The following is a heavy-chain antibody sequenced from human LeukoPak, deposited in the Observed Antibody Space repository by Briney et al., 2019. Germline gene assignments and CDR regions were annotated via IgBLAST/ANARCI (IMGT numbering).Heavy chain of an antibody. CDR3: ARHGGVFDAFDI. CDR1: GGSISNYY. J-gene: IGHJ3*02. V-gene: IGHV4-4*09. D-gene: IGHD2-15*01. Sequence: PSETLSLTCTVSGGSISNYYWSWIRQPPGKGLEWIGYIYASGSTNYNPSLKSRVTISVDTSKSHFSLRLNSVTAADTAVYYCARHGGVFDAFDIWGQGTMVTVSS. CDR2: IYASGST.